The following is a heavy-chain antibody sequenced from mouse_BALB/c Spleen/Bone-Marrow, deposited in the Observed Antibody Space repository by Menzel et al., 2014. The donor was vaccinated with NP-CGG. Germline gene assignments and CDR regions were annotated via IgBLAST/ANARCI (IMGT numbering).Heavy chain of an antibody. Sequence: VHLVESGAELVRPGSSVKISCKASGYPFSSYWMSWVKQRPGQGLEWIGQIYPGDGETNYNGKFKGNATLTADKSSSTAYMQLISLTSEDSAVYFCARKYGDYWGQGTTLTGSS. V-gene: IGHV1-80*01. CDR3: ARKYGDY. CDR2: IYPGDGET. J-gene: IGHJ2*01. CDR1: GYPFSSYW. D-gene: IGHD2-10*02.